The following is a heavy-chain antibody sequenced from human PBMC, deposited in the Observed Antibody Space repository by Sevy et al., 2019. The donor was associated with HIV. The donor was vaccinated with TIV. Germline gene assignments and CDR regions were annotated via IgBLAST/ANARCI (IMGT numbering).Heavy chain of an antibody. Sequence: GGSLRLSCAASGFNLRTYDIHWVRQAPGKGLEWVSAIGTAGDTSYPASVKGRFTISRENARNSLHLQMNNLGVGDTAMYFCARGGSDAFDFWGRGAMVTVSS. CDR2: IGTAGDT. V-gene: IGHV3-13*01. D-gene: IGHD3-10*01. J-gene: IGHJ3*01. CDR1: GFNLRTYD. CDR3: ARGGSDAFDF.